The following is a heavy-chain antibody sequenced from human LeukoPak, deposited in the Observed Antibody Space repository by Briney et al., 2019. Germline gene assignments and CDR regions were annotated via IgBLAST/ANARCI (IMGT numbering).Heavy chain of an antibody. CDR2: ISYDGSNK. CDR1: GFTFSSYA. CDR3: AALWFGDGGDY. Sequence: NPGRSLRLSCAASGFTFSSYAMHWVRQAPGKGLEWVAVISYDGSNKYYADSVKGRFSISRDNSKNTLYLQMNSLRAEDTAVYYCAALWFGDGGDYWGQGTLVTVSS. J-gene: IGHJ4*02. V-gene: IGHV3-30*04. D-gene: IGHD3-10*01.